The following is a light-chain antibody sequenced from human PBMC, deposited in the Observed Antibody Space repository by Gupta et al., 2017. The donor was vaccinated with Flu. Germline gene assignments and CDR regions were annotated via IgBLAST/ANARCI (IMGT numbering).Light chain of an antibody. Sequence: QSALTQPASVSGSSGQSIPIPCTGTSSDVGGYNYVSWYQQHPGKAPKLMIYEVSNRPSGVSNRFSGSKSGNTASLTISGLQAEDEADYYCSSYTSSSTLYVFGTGTKVTAL. CDR2: EVS. J-gene: IGLJ1*01. V-gene: IGLV2-14*01. CDR3: SSYTSSSTLYV. CDR1: SSDVGGYNY.